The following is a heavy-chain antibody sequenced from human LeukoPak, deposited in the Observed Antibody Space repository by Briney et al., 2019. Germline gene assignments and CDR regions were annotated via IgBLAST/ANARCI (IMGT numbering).Heavy chain of an antibody. Sequence: GGSLRLSCVASGFTFSENWMHWVRQAPGKGLAWVSHINRDGGLTNYADSVKGRFTISGDNARNTVYLQMSSLRVEDTAIYFCAREEHRLAEAGTSAFDLGGQGTLVTVSP. CDR3: AREEHRLAEAGTSAFDL. V-gene: IGHV3-74*01. CDR1: GFTFSENW. CDR2: INRDGGLT. J-gene: IGHJ3*01. D-gene: IGHD6-13*01.